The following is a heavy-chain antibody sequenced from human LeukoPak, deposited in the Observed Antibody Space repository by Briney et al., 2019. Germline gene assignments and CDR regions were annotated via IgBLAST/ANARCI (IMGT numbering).Heavy chain of an antibody. CDR1: GLTFNFYA. CDR3: ARGSYDSVWGTLGFDY. Sequence: GRSLRLSCAASGLTFNFYAMHWVRQAPGKGLEWVALISSDGTNKYYADSVKGRFTISRDNSKNTLYLQMNSLRVEDTAVYYCARGSYDSVWGTLGFDYWGQGTLVTVSS. J-gene: IGHJ4*02. D-gene: IGHD3-16*01. V-gene: IGHV3-30*04. CDR2: ISSDGTNK.